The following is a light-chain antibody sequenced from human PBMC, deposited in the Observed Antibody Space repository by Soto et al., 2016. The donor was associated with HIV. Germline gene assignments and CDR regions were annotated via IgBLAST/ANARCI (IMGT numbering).Light chain of an antibody. J-gene: IGLJ1*01. CDR1: KLGDKY. Sequence: SYELTQPSSVSVSPGQTASITCFGDKLGDKYVCWYQQKAGQSPVLVMFQDNKRPSGIPERFSGSNSGNTATLTISGTQAMDEADYYCQAWDSSTCVFGSGTKVTVL. CDR3: QAWDSSTCV. V-gene: IGLV3-1*01. CDR2: QDN.